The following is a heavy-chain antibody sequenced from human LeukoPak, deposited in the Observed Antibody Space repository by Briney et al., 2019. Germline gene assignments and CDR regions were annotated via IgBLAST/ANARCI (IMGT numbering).Heavy chain of an antibody. D-gene: IGHD3-9*01. CDR2: IYPADSDT. Sequence: GESLKISCKGSGYGFTSYWIGWVRQMPGKGLEWMGIIYPADSDTRYSPSFQGQVTISADKSISTAYLQWSGLKASDTAMYYCARLRGYFDWLLDYWGQGTLVTVSS. V-gene: IGHV5-51*01. CDR1: GYGFTSYW. J-gene: IGHJ4*02. CDR3: ARLRGYFDWLLDY.